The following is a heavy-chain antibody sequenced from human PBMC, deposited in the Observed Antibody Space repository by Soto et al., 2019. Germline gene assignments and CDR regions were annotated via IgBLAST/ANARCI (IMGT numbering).Heavy chain of an antibody. D-gene: IGHD3-9*01. CDR3: AATYYDILTGYYRFDP. CDR1: GGSVSSGSYY. J-gene: IGHJ5*02. Sequence: SETLSLTCTVSGGSVSSGSYYWSWIRQPPGKGLEWIGYIYYSGSTNYNPSLKSRVTISVDTSKNQFSLKLSSVTAADTAVYYCAATYYDILTGYYRFDPWGQGTLVTVSS. V-gene: IGHV4-61*01. CDR2: IYYSGST.